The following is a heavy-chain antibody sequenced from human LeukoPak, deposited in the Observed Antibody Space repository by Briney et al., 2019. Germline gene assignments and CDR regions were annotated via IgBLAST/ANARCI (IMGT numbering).Heavy chain of an antibody. D-gene: IGHD3-3*01. Sequence: GGSLRLSCAASGFTVSSNCMSWVRQAPGRGLEWVSYISSSSSTIYYADSVKGRFTISRDNAKNSLYLQMNSLRAEDTAVYYCARAEGGLRFLEWLPNDAFDIWGQGTMVTVSS. V-gene: IGHV3-48*01. CDR2: ISSSSSTI. CDR3: ARAEGGLRFLEWLPNDAFDI. CDR1: GFTVSSNC. J-gene: IGHJ3*02.